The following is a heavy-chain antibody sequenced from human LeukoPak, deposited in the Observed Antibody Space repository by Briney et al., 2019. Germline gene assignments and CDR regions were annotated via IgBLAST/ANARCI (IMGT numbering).Heavy chain of an antibody. Sequence: GRSLRLSCAASGFTFSSYAMHWVRQAPGKGLEWVAVISYDGSNKYYADSVKGRFTISRDNPKNTLYLQMNSLRAEDTAVYYCARGQWLADLDYWGQGTLVTVSS. CDR2: ISYDGSNK. J-gene: IGHJ4*02. D-gene: IGHD6-19*01. V-gene: IGHV3-30-3*01. CDR3: ARGQWLADLDY. CDR1: GFTFSSYA.